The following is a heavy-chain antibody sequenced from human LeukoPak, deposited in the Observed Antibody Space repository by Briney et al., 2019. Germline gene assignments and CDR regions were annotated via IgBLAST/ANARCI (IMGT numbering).Heavy chain of an antibody. CDR1: GHTFTGYY. CDR3: AGVPGIVVVVAAKGNDAFDI. J-gene: IGHJ3*02. V-gene: IGHV1-18*04. CDR2: ISAYNGNT. D-gene: IGHD2-15*01. Sequence: GASVKVSCKASGHTFTGYYMHWVRQAPGQGLEWMGWISAYNGNTNYAQKPQGRVNLTTDTATSTAYMELRSLRSDDPAVYYCAGVPGIVVVVAAKGNDAFDIWGQGTMVTVSS.